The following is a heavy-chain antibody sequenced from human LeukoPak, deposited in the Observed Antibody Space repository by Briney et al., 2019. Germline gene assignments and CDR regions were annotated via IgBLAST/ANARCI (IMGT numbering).Heavy chain of an antibody. Sequence: SETLSLTCTVSGGSISSYYWSWIRQPPGKGLEWIGEINHSGSTNYNPSLKSRVTISVDTSKNQFSLKLSSVTAADTAVYYCARGVVGSSWVRWGQGTLVTVSS. D-gene: IGHD6-13*01. V-gene: IGHV4-34*01. CDR1: GGSISSYY. CDR3: ARGVVGSSWVR. CDR2: INHSGST. J-gene: IGHJ4*02.